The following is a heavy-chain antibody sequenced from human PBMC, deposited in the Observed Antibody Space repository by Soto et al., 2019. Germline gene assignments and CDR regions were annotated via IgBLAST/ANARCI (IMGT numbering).Heavy chain of an antibody. D-gene: IGHD2-15*01. V-gene: IGHV1-2*04. Sequence: ASVKVSCKASGYTFTGYYMHWVRRAPGQGLEWMGWINPNSGGTNYAQKFQGWVTMTRDTSISTAYMELRSLRSEDTAVYYCAKSPNPGSATPSYYGMDVWGLGTTVTVS. CDR3: AKSPNPGSATPSYYGMDV. CDR2: INPNSGGT. CDR1: GYTFTGYY. J-gene: IGHJ6*02.